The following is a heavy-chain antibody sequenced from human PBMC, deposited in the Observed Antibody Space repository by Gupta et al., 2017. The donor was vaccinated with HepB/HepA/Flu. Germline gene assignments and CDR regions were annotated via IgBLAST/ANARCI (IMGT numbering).Heavy chain of an antibody. V-gene: IGHV4-59*01. Sequence: QVPLQESGPRLVKPSETLSLTCTVSGGSITNYYWTWIRQPPGRGLETIAYTSYRGNTKYKSALKSRVTISVDTSRNQFSRKMTSVTAADTSIYYCTRDHGDYGWFDPWGQGTLVTVSS. CDR2: TSYRGNT. J-gene: IGHJ5*02. CDR3: TRDHGDYGWFDP. D-gene: IGHD4-17*01. CDR1: GGSITNYY.